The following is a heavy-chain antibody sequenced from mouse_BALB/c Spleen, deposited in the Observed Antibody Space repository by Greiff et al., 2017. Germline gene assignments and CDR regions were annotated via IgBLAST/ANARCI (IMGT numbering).Heavy chain of an antibody. Sequence: EVKLMESGAELVRPGALVKLSCKASGFNIKDYYMHWVKQRPEQGLEWIGWIDPENGNTIYDPKFQGKASITADTSSNTAYLQLSSLTSEDTAVYYCARGGGLRRLFAYWGQGTLVTVSA. CDR1: GFNIKDYY. CDR2: IDPENGNT. CDR3: ARGGGLRRLFAY. D-gene: IGHD2-4*01. V-gene: IGHV14-1*02. J-gene: IGHJ3*01.